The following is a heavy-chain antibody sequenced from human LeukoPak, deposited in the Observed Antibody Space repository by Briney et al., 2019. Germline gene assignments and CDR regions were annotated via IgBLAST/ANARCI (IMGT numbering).Heavy chain of an antibody. V-gene: IGHV3-9*01. Sequence: GRSLRLSCAASGFTFDDYAMHWVRQAPGRGLEWVSGISWNSGSIGYADSVKGRFTISRDNAKNSLYLQMNSLRAEDTALYYCAKDHTAMALSPLDYWGQGTPVTVSS. D-gene: IGHD5-18*01. CDR1: GFTFDDYA. CDR2: ISWNSGSI. J-gene: IGHJ4*02. CDR3: AKDHTAMALSPLDY.